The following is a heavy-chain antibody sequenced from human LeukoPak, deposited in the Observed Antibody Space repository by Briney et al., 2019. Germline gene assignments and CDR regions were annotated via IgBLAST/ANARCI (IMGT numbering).Heavy chain of an antibody. V-gene: IGHV3-74*01. CDR1: GFTFSSYW. Sequence: PGGSLRLSCAASGFTFSSYWMHWVRQGPGKGLVWVSRINSDGSSTNYADSVKGRFTISRDNAKNTLYLQMNSLRAEDTAVYYCARVPITLAGTKDAKYFQHWGQGTLATVSS. D-gene: IGHD6-19*01. CDR3: ARVPITLAGTKDAKYFQH. J-gene: IGHJ1*01. CDR2: INSDGSST.